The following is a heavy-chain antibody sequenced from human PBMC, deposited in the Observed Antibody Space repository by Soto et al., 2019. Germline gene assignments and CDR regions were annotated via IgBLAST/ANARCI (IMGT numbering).Heavy chain of an antibody. V-gene: IGHV1-69*13. CDR2: IIPIFGTA. J-gene: IGHJ6*02. CDR1: GGTFSSYA. CDR3: ARVPLWFGELIYYGMDV. Sequence: SVKVSCKASGGTFSSYAISWVRQAPGQGLEWMGGIIPIFGTANYAQKFQGRVTITADESTSTAYMELSSLRSEDTAVYYCARVPLWFGELIYYGMDVWGQGTTVTVSS. D-gene: IGHD3-10*01.